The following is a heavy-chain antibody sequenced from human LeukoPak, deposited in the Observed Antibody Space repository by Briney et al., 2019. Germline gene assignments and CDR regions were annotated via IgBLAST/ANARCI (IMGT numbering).Heavy chain of an antibody. Sequence: SETLSLTCTVSGGSISSSSYYWGWLRQPPGKGLEWIGSIYYSGSTYYNPSLKSRVTISVDTSKNQFSLKLSSVTAADTAVYYCARLLYYYDSSPSPAFDIWGQGTMVTVSS. CDR1: GGSISSSSYY. D-gene: IGHD3-22*01. J-gene: IGHJ3*02. CDR2: IYYSGST. CDR3: ARLLYYYDSSPSPAFDI. V-gene: IGHV4-39*01.